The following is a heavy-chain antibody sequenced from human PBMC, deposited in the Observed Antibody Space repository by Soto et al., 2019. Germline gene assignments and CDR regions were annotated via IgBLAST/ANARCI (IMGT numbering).Heavy chain of an antibody. CDR3: ATSDCSGGSCWAYFDY. V-gene: IGHV4-34*01. CDR1: GGSFSGYY. Sequence: SETVSVKXDVYGGSFSGYYWSWIRQPPGKGLEWIGEINHSGSTNYNPSLKSRVTISVDTSKNQFSLKLSSVTAADTAVYYCATSDCSGGSCWAYFDYWGQGTLVTVSS. D-gene: IGHD2-15*01. J-gene: IGHJ4*02. CDR2: INHSGST.